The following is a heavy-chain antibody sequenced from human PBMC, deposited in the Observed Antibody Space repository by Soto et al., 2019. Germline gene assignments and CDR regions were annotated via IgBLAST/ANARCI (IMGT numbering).Heavy chain of an antibody. Sequence: PGGSLRLSCSASGFSFSNYWMAWVRQAPGKGLEWVANIEQDGSDKFYVDSLRGRFTISRDNAKNSLYLQMNSLRAEDSAVYYCARALGHSSSWYGDSWGQGTPVTGS. D-gene: IGHD6-13*01. V-gene: IGHV3-7*01. CDR2: IEQDGSDK. CDR3: ARALGHSSSWYGDS. J-gene: IGHJ4*02. CDR1: GFSFSNYW.